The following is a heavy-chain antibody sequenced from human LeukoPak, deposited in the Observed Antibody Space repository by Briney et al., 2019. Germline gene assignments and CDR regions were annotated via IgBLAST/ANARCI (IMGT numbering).Heavy chain of an antibody. CDR1: GYTFTAYY. Sequence: GASVKVSCKASGYTFTAYYIYWVRQVPGQGLEWMGWINPNSGGTKFAQKFQGRVTMTRDTSISTAYMELSRLRSDDTAVYYCARGTYSSSWLDYWGQGTLVTVSS. CDR2: INPNSGGT. V-gene: IGHV1-2*02. CDR3: ARGTYSSSWLDY. J-gene: IGHJ4*02. D-gene: IGHD6-13*01.